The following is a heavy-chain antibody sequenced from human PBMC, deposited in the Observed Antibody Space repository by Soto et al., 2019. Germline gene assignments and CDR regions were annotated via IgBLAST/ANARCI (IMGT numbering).Heavy chain of an antibody. CDR3: ARPGYSSGWYAGFDY. CDR1: GFTFSSYW. CDR2: IKQDGSEK. D-gene: IGHD6-19*01. J-gene: IGHJ4*02. Sequence: TGGSLRLSCAASGFTFSSYWMSWVRQAPGKGLEWVANIKQDGSEKYYVDSVKGRFTISRDNAKNSLYLQMNSLRAEDTAVYYCARPGYSSGWYAGFDYWGQGTLVTVSS. V-gene: IGHV3-7*03.